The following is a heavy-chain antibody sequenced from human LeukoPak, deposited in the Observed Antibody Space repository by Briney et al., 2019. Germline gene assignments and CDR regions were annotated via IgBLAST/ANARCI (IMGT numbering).Heavy chain of an antibody. Sequence: GGSLRLSCAASGFTFSDYYMSWIRQAPGKGLEWVSYISSSSSYTNYADSVKGRFTISRDNSKNTLYLQMTSLRADDTAVYYCARGHWNDVRSWFDPWGQGILVTVSS. CDR1: GFTFSDYY. CDR2: ISSSSSYT. CDR3: ARGHWNDVRSWFDP. V-gene: IGHV3-11*06. D-gene: IGHD1-1*01. J-gene: IGHJ5*02.